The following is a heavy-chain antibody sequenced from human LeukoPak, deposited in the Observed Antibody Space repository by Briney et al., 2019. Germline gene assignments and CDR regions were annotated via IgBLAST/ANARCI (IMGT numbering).Heavy chain of an antibody. CDR2: ISCDGSNK. D-gene: IGHD6-13*01. Sequence: PGGSLRLSCAASGFTFSSYGMHWVRQAPGKGLEWVAVISCDGSNKYYADSVKGRFTISRDNSKNTLYLQMNSLRAEDTAVYYCAKEGHGSSLDYWGQGTLVTVSS. V-gene: IGHV3-30*18. J-gene: IGHJ4*02. CDR3: AKEGHGSSLDY. CDR1: GFTFSSYG.